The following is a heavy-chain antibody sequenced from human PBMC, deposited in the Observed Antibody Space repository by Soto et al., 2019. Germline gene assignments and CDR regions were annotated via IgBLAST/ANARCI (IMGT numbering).Heavy chain of an antibody. Sequence: PSETLSLTCAVYGGSFSGYYWSWIRQPPGKGLEWIGEINHSGSTNYNPSLKSRVTISVDTSKNQFSLKLSSVTAADTAVYYCARVGATTLVDYWGQGTLVTVSS. D-gene: IGHD1-26*01. J-gene: IGHJ4*02. V-gene: IGHV4-34*01. CDR3: ARVGATTLVDY. CDR2: INHSGST. CDR1: GGSFSGYY.